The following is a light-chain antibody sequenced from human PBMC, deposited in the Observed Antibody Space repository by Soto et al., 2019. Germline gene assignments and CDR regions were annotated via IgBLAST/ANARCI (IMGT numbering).Light chain of an antibody. CDR3: QQYNSYPYT. CDR2: DAS. J-gene: IGKJ2*01. Sequence: DIQMTQSPSTLSASVGDRVTITCRASQSISSWLAWYQQKPGKAPKLLIYDASSLESGVPSRFSGSGSGTEFTLTSSSLQPDDVATYYCQQYNSYPYTFGQGTKLEIK. CDR1: QSISSW. V-gene: IGKV1-5*01.